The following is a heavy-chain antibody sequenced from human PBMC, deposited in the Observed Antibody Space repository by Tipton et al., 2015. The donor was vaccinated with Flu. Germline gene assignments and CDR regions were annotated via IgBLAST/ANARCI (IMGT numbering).Heavy chain of an antibody. D-gene: IGHD3-10*01. CDR1: GGSFSGYY. CDR3: GRGLYGSGSYQRRYFDS. V-gene: IGHV4-34*01. Sequence: TLSLTCAVYGGSFSGYYWNWIRQPPGKGLEWSGEINHSGSTNYNPSLKSRVTISVATSKNQFSLKLSSLTAADTAVYYCGRGLYGSGSYQRRYFDSWGQGTLVTVSS. J-gene: IGHJ4*02. CDR2: INHSGST.